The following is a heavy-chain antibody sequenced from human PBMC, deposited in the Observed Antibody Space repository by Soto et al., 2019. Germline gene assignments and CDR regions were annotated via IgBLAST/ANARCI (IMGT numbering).Heavy chain of an antibody. CDR1: GDTFPSYA. CDR3: ARDQYYYDSSGYPFDY. J-gene: IGHJ4*02. CDR2: INAGNGNT. Sequence: ASVKVSCKASGDTFPSYAMHWVRQAPGQRLEWMGWINAGNGNTKYSQKFQGRVTITRDTSASTAYMELSSLRSEDTAVYYCARDQYYYDSSGYPFDYWGQGTLVTVSS. D-gene: IGHD3-22*01. V-gene: IGHV1-3*01.